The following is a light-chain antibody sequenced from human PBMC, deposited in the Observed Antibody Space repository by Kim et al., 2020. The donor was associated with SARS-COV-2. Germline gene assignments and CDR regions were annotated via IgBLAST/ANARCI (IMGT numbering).Light chain of an antibody. CDR3: QQRNYWPLS. CDR1: QSVSNS. CDR2: DAS. Sequence: LSPGQRATLSCRASQSVSNSLAWYQQKPGQAPSLLIYDASNRATGIPARFSGSGSGTDFTLTISSLEPEDFAVYYCQQRNYWPLSFGGGTKVDIK. V-gene: IGKV3-11*01. J-gene: IGKJ4*01.